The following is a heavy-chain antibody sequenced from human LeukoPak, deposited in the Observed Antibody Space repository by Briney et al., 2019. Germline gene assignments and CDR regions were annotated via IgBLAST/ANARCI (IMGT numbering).Heavy chain of an antibody. V-gene: IGHV4-34*01. J-gene: IGHJ6*03. CDR1: GGSFSGYY. CDR3: ARRPGGYSSSWSVYYYYMDV. CDR2: INHSGST. D-gene: IGHD6-13*01. Sequence: SETLSLTCAVYGGSFSGYYWSWIRQPPGKGLEWIGEINHSGSTNYNPSLKSRVTISVDTSKNQFSLKLSSVTAADTAVYYCARRPGGYSSSWSVYYYYMDVWGKGTTVTVSS.